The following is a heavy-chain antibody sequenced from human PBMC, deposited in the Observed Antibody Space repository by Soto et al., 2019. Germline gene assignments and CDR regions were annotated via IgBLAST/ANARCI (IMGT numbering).Heavy chain of an antibody. CDR1: GAYITQHC. V-gene: IGHV4-59*11. CDR2: VSSTGRT. CDR3: ARGFYDSRGYSSPFDN. Sequence: TLSHTYSVSGAYITQHCWNWIRQSPGKGLEWIVSVSSTGRTVYNPSLTSRVTVSLDTSKNQFSLKLSSVTAADTAVYYCARGFYDSRGYSSPFDNWGQGILVTVSS. J-gene: IGHJ5*02. D-gene: IGHD3-22*01.